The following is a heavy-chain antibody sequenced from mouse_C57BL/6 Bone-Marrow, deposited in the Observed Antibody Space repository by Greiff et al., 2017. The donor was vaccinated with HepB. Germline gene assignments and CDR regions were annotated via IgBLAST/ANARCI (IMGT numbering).Heavy chain of an antibody. CDR2: INPNNGGT. D-gene: IGHD6-5*01. CDR3: ARGILSSFDY. CDR1: GYTFTDYN. J-gene: IGHJ2*01. V-gene: IGHV1-22*01. Sequence: EVNLVESGPELVKPGASVKMSCKASGYTFTDYNMHWVKQSHGKSLEWIGYINPNNGGTSYNQKFKGKATLTVNKSSSTAYMELRSLTSEDSAVYYCARGILSSFDYWGQGTTLTVSS.